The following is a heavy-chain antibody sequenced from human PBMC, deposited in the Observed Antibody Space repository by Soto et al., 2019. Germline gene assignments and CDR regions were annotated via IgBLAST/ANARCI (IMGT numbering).Heavy chain of an antibody. V-gene: IGHV4-28*03. CDR3: ARERRHYYDSSGYYLDY. Sequence: PEETLSLTCAVSGYSISSSNWWGWIRQPPGKGLEWIGYIYYSGTTYYNPSLKSRVTMSVDTSKNQFSLKLTSVTAVDTAVYYCARERRHYYDSSGYYLDYWGQGTLVTVSS. J-gene: IGHJ4*02. CDR1: GYSISSSNW. CDR2: IYYSGTT. D-gene: IGHD3-22*01.